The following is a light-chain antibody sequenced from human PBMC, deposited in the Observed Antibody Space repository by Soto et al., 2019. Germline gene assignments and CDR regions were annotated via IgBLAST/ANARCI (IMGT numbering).Light chain of an antibody. V-gene: IGLV2-23*01. Sequence: QSALTQPASVSGSPGQSITISCTGTSSDVGTYNLVSWYQQHPGKAPKLIIYEGSNRPSGVSNRFSGSKSGNTASLTISGLQAEDEADYYCCSYAGSSTLVFGGGTQLTVL. CDR1: SSDVGTYNL. CDR3: CSYAGSSTLV. J-gene: IGLJ2*01. CDR2: EGS.